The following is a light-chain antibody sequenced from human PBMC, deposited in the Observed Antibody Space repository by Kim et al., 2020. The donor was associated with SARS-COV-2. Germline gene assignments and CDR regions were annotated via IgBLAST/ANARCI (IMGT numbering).Light chain of an antibody. V-gene: IGKV3-15*01. CDR2: EVS. J-gene: IGKJ1*01. Sequence: EIVMTQSPATLSVSPGEGATLSCRASQSVGSNVAWYQRKPGQPLRLLMYEVSIRVTGIPARFSGSGSGTEFTLTISSLQSEDFAIYYCQQYNKWPPGTFGQGTKVDIK. CDR1: QSVGSN. CDR3: QQYNKWPPGT.